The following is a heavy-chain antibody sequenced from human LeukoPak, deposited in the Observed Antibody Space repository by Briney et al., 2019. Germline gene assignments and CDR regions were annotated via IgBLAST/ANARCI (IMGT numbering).Heavy chain of an antibody. CDR3: ARDRYYGDYVYPSPDY. Sequence: ASVKVSCKASGYTFTSYGISWVRQAPGQGLEWMGWISAYNGNTNYAQKLQGRVTMTTDTSTSTAYMELRSLRSDDTAVYYCARDRYYGDYVYPSPDYWGQGTLVTVSS. D-gene: IGHD4-17*01. V-gene: IGHV1-18*01. CDR1: GYTFTSYG. J-gene: IGHJ4*02. CDR2: ISAYNGNT.